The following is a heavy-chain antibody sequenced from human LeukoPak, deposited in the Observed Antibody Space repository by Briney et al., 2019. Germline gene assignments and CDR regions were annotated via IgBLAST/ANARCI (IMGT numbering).Heavy chain of an antibody. D-gene: IGHD6-19*01. CDR1: GFTFSSYS. Sequence: GGSLRLSCAASGFTFSSYSMNWVRQAPGKGLEWVSSISSSSSYIYYADSVKGRFTISRDNAKNSLYLQMNSLRAEDTAVYYCARDAPGIAVAGTLSYFDYWGQGTLVTVSS. V-gene: IGHV3-21*01. CDR2: ISSSSSYI. CDR3: ARDAPGIAVAGTLSYFDY. J-gene: IGHJ4*02.